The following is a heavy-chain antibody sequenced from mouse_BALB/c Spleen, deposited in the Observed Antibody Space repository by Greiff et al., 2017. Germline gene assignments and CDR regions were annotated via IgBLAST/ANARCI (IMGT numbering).Heavy chain of an antibody. V-gene: IGHV2-6-5*01. CDR3: AKRGSGYGAMDY. CDR2: IWGGGST. Sequence: VQLQQSGPGLVAPSQSLSITCTVSGFSLTDYGVSWIRQPPGKGLEWLGVIWGGGSTYYNSAVKSRLSISKDNSKSQVFLKMNSLQTDDTAMYYCAKRGSGYGAMDYWGQGTSVTVSS. D-gene: IGHD3-1*01. J-gene: IGHJ4*01. CDR1: GFSLTDYG.